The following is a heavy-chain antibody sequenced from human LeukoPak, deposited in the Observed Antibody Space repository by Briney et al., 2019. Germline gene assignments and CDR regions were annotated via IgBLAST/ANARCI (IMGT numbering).Heavy chain of an antibody. J-gene: IGHJ5*02. CDR2: ISAYNGNT. D-gene: IGHD3-9*01. CDR1: GYTFTSYG. Sequence: ASVKVSCKASGYTFTSYGISWVRQAPGQGLEWMGWISAYNGNTNYAQKLQGRVTMTTDTSTSTAYMELRSLRSDDTAVYYCARDRWVGLRYFDWLPRFDPWGQGTLVSVSS. CDR3: ARDRWVGLRYFDWLPRFDP. V-gene: IGHV1-18*01.